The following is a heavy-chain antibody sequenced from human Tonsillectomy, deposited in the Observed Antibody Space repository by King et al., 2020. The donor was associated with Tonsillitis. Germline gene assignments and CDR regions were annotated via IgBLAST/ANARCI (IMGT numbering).Heavy chain of an antibody. Sequence: VQLVESGGGLVQPGGSLRLSCAASGFTFISYWMHWVRQAPGKGLVWVSRIKSDGSCTSYADSVKGRFTISRDKAKNTLYLQMNSLRAEDTAVYFCTRVRTVGFDAFDIWGQGTMVTVSS. V-gene: IGHV3-74*01. CDR2: IKSDGSCT. CDR3: TRVRTVGFDAFDI. D-gene: IGHD1/OR15-1a*01. CDR1: GFTFISYW. J-gene: IGHJ3*02.